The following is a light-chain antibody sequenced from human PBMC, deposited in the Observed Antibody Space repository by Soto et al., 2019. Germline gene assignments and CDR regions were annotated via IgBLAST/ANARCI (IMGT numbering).Light chain of an antibody. Sequence: QSVLTQPPSVSGAPGPRVTISCTGSSSNIGAGFDVHWYQQLPGTAPKLLIHGNVDRPSGVPDRFSGSKSGTSASLAITGLQAEDEADYYCQAYDSSLSGYVFGTGTKVTVL. CDR3: QAYDSSLSGYV. V-gene: IGLV1-40*01. CDR2: GNV. J-gene: IGLJ1*01. CDR1: SSNIGAGFD.